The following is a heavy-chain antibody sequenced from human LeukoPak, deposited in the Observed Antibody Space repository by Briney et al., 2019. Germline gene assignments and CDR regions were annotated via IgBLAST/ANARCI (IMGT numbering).Heavy chain of an antibody. Sequence: SETLSLTCAVNGGPFSGYYWSWIRQPPGKGLEWIGEINHSGSTNYNPSLKSRVTISVDTSKNQFSLKLSSVTAADTAVYYCARGQYSYALDYWGQGTLVTVSS. D-gene: IGHD5-18*01. CDR3: ARGQYSYALDY. J-gene: IGHJ4*02. CDR1: GGPFSGYY. V-gene: IGHV4-34*01. CDR2: INHSGST.